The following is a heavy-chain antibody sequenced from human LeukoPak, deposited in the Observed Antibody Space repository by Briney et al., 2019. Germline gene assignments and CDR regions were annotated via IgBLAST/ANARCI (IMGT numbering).Heavy chain of an antibody. Sequence: GGSLRLSCAASGFTFGSYAMSWVRQAPGKGLEWVSYISGRGGSTFYADSVKGRLTISRDNSKNTLFLQMNSLGAEDTAMYYCVKGGTDYDFWNDSSYSYYFDFWGQGTLVTVSS. V-gene: IGHV3-23*01. J-gene: IGHJ4*02. CDR3: VKGGTDYDFWNDSSYSYYFDF. D-gene: IGHD3-3*01. CDR2: ISGRGGST. CDR1: GFTFGSYA.